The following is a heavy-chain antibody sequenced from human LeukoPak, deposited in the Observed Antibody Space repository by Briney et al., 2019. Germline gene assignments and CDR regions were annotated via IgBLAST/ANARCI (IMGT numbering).Heavy chain of an antibody. CDR3: AREKQWQAKEDF. CDR2: IAYVDDST. Sequence: GGSLRLSCAASGFTFSSYAMSWVRQAPGKGLEWVSAIAYVDDSTYYANTVKGRFTISRDNSKSTVYLQMNSLAVGDTAVYYCAREKQWQAKEDFLGQGTLVTVFS. J-gene: IGHJ4*02. V-gene: IGHV3-23*01. D-gene: IGHD6-19*01. CDR1: GFTFSSYA.